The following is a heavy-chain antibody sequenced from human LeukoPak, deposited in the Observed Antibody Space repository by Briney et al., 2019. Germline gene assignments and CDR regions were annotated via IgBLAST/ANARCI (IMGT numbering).Heavy chain of an antibody. CDR2: ISSDGSST. V-gene: IGHV3-74*01. J-gene: IGHJ4*02. Sequence: GGSLRLSCAASAFTFSSYWMHWVRQAPGKGLVWVSRISSDGSSTSYADSVKGRFTISRDNAKNTLYLQTNSLRAEDTAVYYCARGAGGYSYGWGQGTLVTVSS. D-gene: IGHD5-18*01. CDR1: AFTFSSYW. CDR3: ARGAGGYSYG.